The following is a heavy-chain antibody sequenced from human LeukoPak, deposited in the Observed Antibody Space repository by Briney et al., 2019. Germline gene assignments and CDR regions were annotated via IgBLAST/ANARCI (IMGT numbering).Heavy chain of an antibody. D-gene: IGHD4-11*01. CDR2: IYTSGST. J-gene: IGHJ6*03. CDR3: ARDSTVTTFNYMDV. Sequence: KPSETLSLTCTVSGGSVRSYYWSWIRQPAGKGLEWTGRIYTSGSTSYKPSLKSRVTISVDKSKNQFSLKLSSVTAADTAMYYCARDSTVTTFNYMDVWGKGTTVTVSS. V-gene: IGHV4-4*07. CDR1: GGSVRSYY.